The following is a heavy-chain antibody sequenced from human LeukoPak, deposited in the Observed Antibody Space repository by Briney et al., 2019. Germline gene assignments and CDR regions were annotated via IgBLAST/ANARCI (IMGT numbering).Heavy chain of an antibody. J-gene: IGHJ4*02. Sequence: ASVKVSCKASGGTFSSYAISWVRQAPGQGLEWMGGIIPIFGTANYAQKFQGRVTITADESTSTAYMELSSLRSEDTAVYYCASWGGYSSSWFEYYFDYWGQGTLVTVSS. CDR2: IIPIFGTA. D-gene: IGHD6-13*01. CDR3: ASWGGYSSSWFEYYFDY. CDR1: GGTFSSYA. V-gene: IGHV1-69*13.